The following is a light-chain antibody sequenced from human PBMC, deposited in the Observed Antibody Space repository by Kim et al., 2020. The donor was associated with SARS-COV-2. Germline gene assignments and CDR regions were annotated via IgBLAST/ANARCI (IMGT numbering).Light chain of an antibody. V-gene: IGLV1-47*01. CDR1: SSNIGSNY. CDR2: RNN. Sequence: GQRVTISCSGSSSNIGSNYVYWYQQCPGTAPKLLIYRNNQRPSGVPDRFSGSTSGTSASLAISGLRSEDEAEYSCAAWDDSLSGVVFGGGTQLTVL. CDR3: AAWDDSLSGVV. J-gene: IGLJ2*01.